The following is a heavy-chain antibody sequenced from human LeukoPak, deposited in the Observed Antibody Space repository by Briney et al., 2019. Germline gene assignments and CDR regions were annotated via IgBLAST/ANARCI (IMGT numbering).Heavy chain of an antibody. J-gene: IGHJ4*02. CDR3: ARENSYTYD. D-gene: IGHD5-18*01. CDR1: GFTVSSNY. Sequence: GGSLRLSCAASGFTVSSNYMSWVRQAPGKGLEWVSVIYSGGTIYYADSVKGRFTISRDNAKNSLYLQMNSLRDEDTAVYYCARENSYTYDWGQETLVTVSS. CDR2: IYSGGTI. V-gene: IGHV3-53*01.